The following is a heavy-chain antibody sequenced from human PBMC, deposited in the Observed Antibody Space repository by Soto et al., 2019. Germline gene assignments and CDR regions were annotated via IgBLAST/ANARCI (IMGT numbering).Heavy chain of an antibody. J-gene: IGHJ3*02. V-gene: IGHV3-21*01. CDR3: ARGRGGYDYPDDAFDI. D-gene: IGHD5-12*01. CDR1: GFTFSSYS. Sequence: GGSLRLSCAASGFTFSSYSMNWVRQAPGKGLEWVSSISSSSSYIYYAYSVKGRFTISRDNAKNSLYLQMNSLGAEDSAVYYCARGRGGYDYPDDAFDIWGQGTMFTVSS. CDR2: ISSSSSYI.